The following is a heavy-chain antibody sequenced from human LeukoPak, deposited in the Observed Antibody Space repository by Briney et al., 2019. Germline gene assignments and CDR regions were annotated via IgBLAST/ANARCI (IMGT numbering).Heavy chain of an antibody. Sequence: GGSLRLSCAASGFTFSSYSMNWVRQAPGKGLEWVSSISTSSNYIYYADSVKGRFTISRDNAKNSLYLQMNSLRAEDTAVYYCAKQGASPLKYFDYWGQGTLVTVSS. CDR1: GFTFSSYS. J-gene: IGHJ4*02. CDR2: ISTSSNYI. D-gene: IGHD1-26*01. CDR3: AKQGASPLKYFDY. V-gene: IGHV3-21*01.